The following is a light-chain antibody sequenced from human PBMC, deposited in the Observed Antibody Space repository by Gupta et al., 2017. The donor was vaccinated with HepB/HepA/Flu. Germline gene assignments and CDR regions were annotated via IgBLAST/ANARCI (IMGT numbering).Light chain of an antibody. J-gene: IGKJ4*01. CDR1: QSVGSY. V-gene: IGKV3-11*01. CDR3: QQRSIWPIT. Sequence: EIVLTQSPATLSLSPGERATLSCRASQSVGSYLAWYQQKPGQAPRLLIHDASNRATGIPARFSGSGSGTDFTLTISSLEPEDFAVYYCQQRSIWPITFGGGTKVEIK. CDR2: DAS.